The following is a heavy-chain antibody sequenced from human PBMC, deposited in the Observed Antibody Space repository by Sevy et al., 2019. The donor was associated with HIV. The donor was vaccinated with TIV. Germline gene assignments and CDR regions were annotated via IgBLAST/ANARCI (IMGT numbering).Heavy chain of an antibody. CDR2: IKSKTDGGTT. CDR1: GFTFSNAW. V-gene: IGHV3-15*01. Sequence: GGSLRLSCAASGFTFSNAWMSWVRQAPGKGLEWVGRIKSKTDGGTTDYAAPVKGRFTISRDDSKNTLYLQMNSLKTGDTAVYYCTTANCGTAYYYYYGMDVWGQGTTVTVSS. J-gene: IGHJ6*02. D-gene: IGHD7-27*01. CDR3: TTANCGTAYYYYYGMDV.